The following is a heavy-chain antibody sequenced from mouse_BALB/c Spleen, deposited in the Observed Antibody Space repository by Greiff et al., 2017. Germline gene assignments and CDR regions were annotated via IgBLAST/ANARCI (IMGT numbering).Heavy chain of an antibody. Sequence: EVQLQQSGAELVKPGASVKLSCTASGFNIKDYYMHWVKQRPEQGLEWIGRIDPANGNTKYDPKFQGKATITADTSSNTAYLQLSILPSADTAVYYCTPYYNYAMDYWGQGTSVTVSS. CDR3: TPYYNYAMDY. CDR2: IDPANGNT. CDR1: GFNIKDYY. D-gene: IGHD1-1*01. J-gene: IGHJ4*01. V-gene: IGHV14-3*02.